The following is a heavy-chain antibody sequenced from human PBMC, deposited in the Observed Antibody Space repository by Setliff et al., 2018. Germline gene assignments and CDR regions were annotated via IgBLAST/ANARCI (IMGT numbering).Heavy chain of an antibody. V-gene: IGHV1-18*04. Sequence: GASVKVSCKASGYTFSSYGITWVRQAPGQGLEWMGWINGHSGTTNYAQKFQDRVTISRDNAKNSLDLQMNSLRGEDTAVYYCVRDRWKVIVNRGDDAFDLWGQGAMVTVSS. J-gene: IGHJ3*01. CDR2: INGHSGTT. CDR1: GYTFSSYG. CDR3: VRDRWKVIVNRGDDAFDL. D-gene: IGHD3-22*01.